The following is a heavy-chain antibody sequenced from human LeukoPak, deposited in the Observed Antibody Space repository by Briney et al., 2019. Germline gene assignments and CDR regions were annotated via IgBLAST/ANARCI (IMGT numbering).Heavy chain of an antibody. V-gene: IGHV3-30*02. CDR1: GFTFSSYG. Sequence: RSGGSLRLSCAASGFTFSSYGMHWVRQAPGKGLEWVAFIRYDGSNKYYADSVKGRFTISRDNSKNTLYLQMNSLRAEDTAVYYCAKVRRWTTTIAMYYYYYMDVWGKGTTVTVSS. CDR3: AKVRRWTTTIAMYYYYYMDV. D-gene: IGHD5-18*01. CDR2: IRYDGSNK. J-gene: IGHJ6*03.